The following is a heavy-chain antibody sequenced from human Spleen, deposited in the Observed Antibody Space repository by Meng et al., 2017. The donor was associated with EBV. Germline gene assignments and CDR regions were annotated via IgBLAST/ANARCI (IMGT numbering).Heavy chain of an antibody. CDR1: GYTFTNYD. V-gene: IGHV1-8*01. D-gene: IGHD4-23*01. CDR2: MNPNSGNT. J-gene: IGHJ4*02. CDR3: STYGGTDFDY. Sequence: QVHLVQSGSELEKPGASVKVSCKVSGYTFTNYDINWVRQATGQGLEWMGWMNPNSGNTGSAQKFQGRVTITRNTSISTAYMELSSLKSEDTAVYYCSTYGGTDFDYWGLGTLVTVSS.